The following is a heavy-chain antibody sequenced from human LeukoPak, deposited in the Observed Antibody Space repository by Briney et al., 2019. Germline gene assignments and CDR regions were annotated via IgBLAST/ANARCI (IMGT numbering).Heavy chain of an antibody. D-gene: IGHD6-13*01. CDR1: GFTFSSYA. Sequence: PGRSLRLSCAASGFTFSSYAMHWVRQAPGKGLEWVAVISYDGSNKYYADSVKGRFTISRDNSKNTLYLQMNSLRAEDTAVYYCASSIAAADFDYWGQGTLVTVSS. CDR2: ISYDGSNK. CDR3: ASSIAAADFDY. V-gene: IGHV3-30*04. J-gene: IGHJ4*02.